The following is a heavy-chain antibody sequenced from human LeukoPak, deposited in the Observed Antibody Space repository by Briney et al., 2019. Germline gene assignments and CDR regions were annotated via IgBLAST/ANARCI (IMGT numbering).Heavy chain of an antibody. J-gene: IGHJ5*02. D-gene: IGHD6-6*01. CDR3: AREDPIAARQGWFDP. CDR1: GFTFSDYW. Sequence: GGSLRLSCAASGFTFSDYWMSWVRQAPGKGLEWVSVIYSGGSTYYADSVKGRFTISRDNSKNTLYLQMNSLRAEDTAVYYCAREDPIAARQGWFDPWGQGTLVTVSS. V-gene: IGHV3-66*01. CDR2: IYSGGST.